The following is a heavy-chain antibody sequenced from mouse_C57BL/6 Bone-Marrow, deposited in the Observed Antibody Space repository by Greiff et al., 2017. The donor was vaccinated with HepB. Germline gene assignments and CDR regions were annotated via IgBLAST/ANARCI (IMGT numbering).Heavy chain of an antibody. CDR3: ARRYYYGSSYLWFAY. V-gene: IGHV1-26*01. D-gene: IGHD1-1*01. CDR2: INPNNGGT. CDR1: GYTFTDYY. Sequence: EVQLQQSGPELVKPGASVKISCKASGYTFTDYYMNWVKQSHGKSLEWIGDINPNNGGTSYNQKFKGKATLTVDKSSSTAYMELRSLTSEDSAVYYCARRYYYGSSYLWFAYWGQGTLVTVSA. J-gene: IGHJ3*01.